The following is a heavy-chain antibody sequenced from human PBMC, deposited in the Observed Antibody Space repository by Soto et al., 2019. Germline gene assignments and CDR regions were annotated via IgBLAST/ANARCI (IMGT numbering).Heavy chain of an antibody. V-gene: IGHV1-2*04. Sequence: ASVKVSCTASGYTFTGYYMHWVRQAPGQGLEWMGWINPNSGGTNYAQKFQGWVTMTRDTSISTAYMELSRLRSDDTAVYYCARDPTSYGSGSHWFDPWGQGTLVTVSS. CDR3: ARDPTSYGSGSHWFDP. CDR2: INPNSGGT. J-gene: IGHJ5*02. D-gene: IGHD3-10*01. CDR1: GYTFTGYY.